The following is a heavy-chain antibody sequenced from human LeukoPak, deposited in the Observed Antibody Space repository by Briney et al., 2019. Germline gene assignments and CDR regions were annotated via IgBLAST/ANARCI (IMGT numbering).Heavy chain of an antibody. D-gene: IGHD6-13*01. CDR1: GYTFTSYG. J-gene: IGHJ4*02. V-gene: IGHV1-18*01. CDR3: ARLQFSSQPSFFDY. CDR2: ISAYNGNT. Sequence: ASVKVSCKASGYTFTSYGISWVRQAPGQGLEWMGWISAYNGNTNYAQKLQGRVTMTTDTSTSTAYMELRSLRSDDTAVYYCARLQFSSQPSFFDYWGQGTLVTVSS.